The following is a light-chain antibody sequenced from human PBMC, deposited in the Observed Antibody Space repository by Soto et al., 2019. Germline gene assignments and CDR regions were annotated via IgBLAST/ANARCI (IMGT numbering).Light chain of an antibody. CDR1: NIGSKS. J-gene: IGLJ3*02. CDR3: QVWDSSSDHWV. V-gene: IGLV3-21*04. CDR2: YNS. Sequence: SYELTQPPSVSVAPGKPARITCGGNNIGSKSLHWYQQKPGQAPVLVIYYNSDRPSGIPERFSGSNSGNTATLTISRVEAGDEADYYCQVWDSSSDHWVFGGGTKLTVL.